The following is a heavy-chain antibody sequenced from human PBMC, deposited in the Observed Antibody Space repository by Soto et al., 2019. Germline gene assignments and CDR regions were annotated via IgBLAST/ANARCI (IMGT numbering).Heavy chain of an antibody. CDR1: GFTFGNEW. V-gene: IGHV3-15*01. Sequence: PGGSLRLSCAGSGFTFGNEWMNWVRQAPGKGLEWVGRIKSRVSGETTDYAAPVTGRFTISRDDSKNTVFLQMDSLKTEDTAVYYCSTGAYYFDYWGQGTLVTVSS. J-gene: IGHJ4*02. CDR3: STGAYYFDY. CDR2: IKSRVSGETT.